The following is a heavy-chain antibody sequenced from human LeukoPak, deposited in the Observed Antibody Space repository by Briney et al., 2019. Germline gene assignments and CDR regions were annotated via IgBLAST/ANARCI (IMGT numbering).Heavy chain of an antibody. V-gene: IGHV1-18*01. Sequence: APVKVSCKASGYTFTSYGISWVRQAPGQGLEWMGWISAYNGNTNYAQKLQGRVTMTTDTSTSTAYMELRSLRSDDTAVYYCARNVLLWFGELSDDAFDIWGQGTMVTVSS. J-gene: IGHJ3*02. CDR2: ISAYNGNT. CDR3: ARNVLLWFGELSDDAFDI. CDR1: GYTFTSYG. D-gene: IGHD3-10*01.